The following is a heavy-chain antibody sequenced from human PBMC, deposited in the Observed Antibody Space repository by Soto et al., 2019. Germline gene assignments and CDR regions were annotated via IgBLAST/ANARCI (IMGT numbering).Heavy chain of an antibody. CDR3: AKAGGIAVPGSHLDY. CDR2: ISGTGSST. V-gene: IGHV3-23*01. J-gene: IGHJ4*02. Sequence: EVQLLESGGGSVQPGGSLRLSCAASGFTFSSYAMTWVRQAPGKGLEWVSAISGTGSSTNYADSVEGRFTISRDNSKNTLYLQMSSRRAEDTAGYYWAKAGGIAVPGSHLDYWGQGALVSVSS. CDR1: GFTFSSYA. D-gene: IGHD6-19*01.